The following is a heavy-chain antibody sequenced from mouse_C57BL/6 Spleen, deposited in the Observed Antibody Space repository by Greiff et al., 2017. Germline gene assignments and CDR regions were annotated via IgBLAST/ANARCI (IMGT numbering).Heavy chain of an antibody. CDR1: GYTFTDYY. Sequence: VKVVESGPELVKPGASVKISCKASGYTFTDYYINWVKQRPGQGLEWIGWIFPGSGSTYYNEKFKGKATLTVDKSSSTAYMLLSSLTSEDSAVYFCARYGGTAQGGAMDYWGQGTSVTVSS. J-gene: IGHJ4*01. V-gene: IGHV1-75*01. D-gene: IGHD3-1*01. CDR3: ARYGGTAQGGAMDY. CDR2: IFPGSGST.